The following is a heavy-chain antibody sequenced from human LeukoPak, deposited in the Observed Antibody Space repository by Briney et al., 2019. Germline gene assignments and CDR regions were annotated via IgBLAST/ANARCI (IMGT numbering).Heavy chain of an antibody. CDR1: GFXSSDYY. CDR3: ARHGSGSSFDY. V-gene: IGHV3-11*03. CDR2: ITSSSTSYT. Sequence: PGGSLRLSCEASGFXSSDYYISWIRQAPGKGLEWISYITSSSTSYTNYAGSVKGRFTISRDNAKNSLYLQMNSLTSDDTAVYYCARHGSGSSFDYWGQGTLVTVSS. J-gene: IGHJ4*02. D-gene: IGHD5-12*01.